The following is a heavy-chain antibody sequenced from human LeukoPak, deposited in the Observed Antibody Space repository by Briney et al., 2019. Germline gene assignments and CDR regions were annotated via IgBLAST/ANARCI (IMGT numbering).Heavy chain of an antibody. V-gene: IGHV4-59*01. CDR2: IYYSGST. CDR1: GGSISSYY. Sequence: PSETLSLTCTVSGGSISSYYWSWIRQPPGKGLEWIGYIYYSGSTNYNPSLKSRGTISVDTSKNQFSLKLSSVTAADTAVYYCARYLASSSWYRDRYDYYGMDVWGQGTTVTVSS. J-gene: IGHJ6*02. D-gene: IGHD6-13*01. CDR3: ARYLASSSWYRDRYDYYGMDV.